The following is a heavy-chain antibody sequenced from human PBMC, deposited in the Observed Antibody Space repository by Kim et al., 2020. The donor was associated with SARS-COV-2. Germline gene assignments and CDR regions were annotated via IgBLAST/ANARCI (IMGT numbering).Heavy chain of an antibody. CDR3: ARGGGYNAYFDY. J-gene: IGHJ4*02. D-gene: IGHD5-12*01. Sequence: ADSVKGRLTIAGDKAETTVYMQMNSLRDEDTAVYYCARGGGYNAYFDYWGQGTLVTVYS. V-gene: IGHV3-74*01.